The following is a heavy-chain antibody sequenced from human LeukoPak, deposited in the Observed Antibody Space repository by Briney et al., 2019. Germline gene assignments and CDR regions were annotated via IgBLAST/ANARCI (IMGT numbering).Heavy chain of an antibody. CDR2: SYDGSKQ. Sequence: GGSLRLSCTASGFTFSRYWMTWVRQAPGKGLEWVAVSYDGSKQYYGDSVKGRFTISRDNSKNTLYLQMNSLRAEDTAVYYCAKGASGIGDFDYWGLGTLVTVSS. CDR1: GFTFSRYW. CDR3: AKGASGIGDFDY. V-gene: IGHV3-30*18. D-gene: IGHD1-14*01. J-gene: IGHJ4*02.